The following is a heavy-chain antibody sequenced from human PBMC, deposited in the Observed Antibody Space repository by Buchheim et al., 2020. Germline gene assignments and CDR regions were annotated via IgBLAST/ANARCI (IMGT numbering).Heavy chain of an antibody. Sequence: QVQLVQSGAEVKKPGASVKVSCKASGYTFTSYYMHWVRQAPGQGLEWMGIIKPSGGSTSYAQKFQGRVTMTRDTSTSKAYMELSSLRSEDTAVYYCALVGQSGYDFGDFDYWGQGTL. D-gene: IGHD5-12*01. V-gene: IGHV1-46*01. J-gene: IGHJ4*02. CDR1: GYTFTSYY. CDR2: IKPSGGST. CDR3: ALVGQSGYDFGDFDY.